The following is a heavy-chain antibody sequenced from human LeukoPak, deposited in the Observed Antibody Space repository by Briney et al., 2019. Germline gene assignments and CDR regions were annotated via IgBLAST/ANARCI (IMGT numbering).Heavy chain of an antibody. CDR2: IIPIFGTA. Sequence: SVTVSCKASGGTFSSYAISWVRQPPGQGLEWMGGIIPIFGTANYAQKFQGRVTITADESTSTAYMELSSLRSEDTAVYYCARTVTLRDCSSTSCYIGGNLGNYYYYGMDVWGKGTTVTVSS. CDR1: GGTFSSYA. J-gene: IGHJ6*04. V-gene: IGHV1-69*01. D-gene: IGHD2-2*02. CDR3: ARTVTLRDCSSTSCYIGGNLGNYYYYGMDV.